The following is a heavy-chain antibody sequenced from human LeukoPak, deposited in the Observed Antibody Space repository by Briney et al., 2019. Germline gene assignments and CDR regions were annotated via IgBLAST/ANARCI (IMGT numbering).Heavy chain of an antibody. Sequence: GGSLRLSCAASGFTVSSNYMSWVRQAPGKGLEWVSVIYSGGGTYYADSVKGRFTISRDNSKNTLYIQMNSLRAEDTAVYYCARGNALNEFEYWGRGTLVTVSS. V-gene: IGHV3-66*01. CDR1: GFTVSSNY. CDR2: IYSGGGT. CDR3: ARGNALNEFEY. D-gene: IGHD1-1*01. J-gene: IGHJ4*02.